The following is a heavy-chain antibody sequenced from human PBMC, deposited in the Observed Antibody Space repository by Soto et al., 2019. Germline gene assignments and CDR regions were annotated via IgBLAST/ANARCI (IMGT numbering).Heavy chain of an antibody. D-gene: IGHD6-25*01. V-gene: IGHV4-31*03. CDR3: AREAAGILNWFDP. CDR2: IYYSGST. Sequence: QVQLQESGPGLVKPSQTLSLTCTVSGGSISSGGYYWSWIRQHPGKGLEWIGYIYYSGSTYYNPSLKSRVTISVDTSKNQFSVKLSSVTAAVTAVYYCAREAAGILNWFDPWGQGTLVTVSS. CDR1: GGSISSGGYY. J-gene: IGHJ5*02.